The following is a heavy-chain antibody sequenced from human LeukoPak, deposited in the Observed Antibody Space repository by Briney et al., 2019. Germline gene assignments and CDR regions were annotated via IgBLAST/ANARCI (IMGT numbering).Heavy chain of an antibody. V-gene: IGHV3-23*01. CDR3: ANSFYSYGDSDYFDY. Sequence: GGSLRLSCAASGFTFSSYAMSWVRQAPGKGLVWVSAISGSGGSTYYADSVKGRFTISRDNSKNTLYLQMNSLRAEGTAVYYCANSFYSYGDSDYFDYWGQGTLVTVSS. D-gene: IGHD5-18*01. CDR2: ISGSGGST. CDR1: GFTFSSYA. J-gene: IGHJ4*02.